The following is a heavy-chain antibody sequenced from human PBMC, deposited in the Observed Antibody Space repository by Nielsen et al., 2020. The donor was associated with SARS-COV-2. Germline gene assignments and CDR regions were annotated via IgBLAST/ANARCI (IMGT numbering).Heavy chain of an antibody. CDR1: GFTFSSYG. D-gene: IGHD6-13*01. J-gene: IGHJ6*03. V-gene: IGHV3-30*03. Sequence: GGSLRLSCAASGFTFSSYGMHWVRQAPGKGLEWVAVISYDGSNKYYADSVKGRFTISRDNSKNTLYLQMNSLRAEDTAVYYCARDSSSSWSYYYYYYMDVWGKGTTVTVSS. CDR3: ARDSSSSWSYYYYYYMDV. CDR2: ISYDGSNK.